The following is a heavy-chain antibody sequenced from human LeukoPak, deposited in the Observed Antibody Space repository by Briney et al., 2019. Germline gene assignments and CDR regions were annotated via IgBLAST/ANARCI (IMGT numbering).Heavy chain of an antibody. CDR1: GFTVSSNY. D-gene: IGHD2-21*02. V-gene: IGHV3-53*01. J-gene: IGHJ4*02. CDR3: ARDLGDQYYFDY. Sequence: GGSLRLSCAASGFTVSSNYMSWVRQAPGKGLEWVSVIYSGGNTYYADSVKGRFTISRDNSKNTLYLQMNSLRAEDTAVYYCARDLGDQYYFDYWGQGTLVTVSS. CDR2: IYSGGNT.